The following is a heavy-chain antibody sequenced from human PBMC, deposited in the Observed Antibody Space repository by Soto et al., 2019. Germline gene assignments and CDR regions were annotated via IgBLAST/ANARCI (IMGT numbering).Heavy chain of an antibody. CDR1: GGSFSGYY. Sequence: QVQLQQWGAGLLKPSETLSLTCAVYGGSFSGYYWSWIRQPPGKGLEWIGEINHSGSTNYNPSLKSRVTISVDTSKNRFSLKLSSVTAADTAVYYCARSMGREIDYWGQGTLVTVSS. J-gene: IGHJ4*02. CDR3: ARSMGREIDY. CDR2: INHSGST. D-gene: IGHD2-15*01. V-gene: IGHV4-34*01.